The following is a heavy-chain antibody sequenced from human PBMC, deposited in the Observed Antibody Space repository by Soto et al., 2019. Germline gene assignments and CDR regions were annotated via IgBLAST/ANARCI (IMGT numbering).Heavy chain of an antibody. V-gene: IGHV6-1*01. CDR2: TYYSSKWYN. CDR3: ARGRQQEGEYNLFDP. Sequence: SQTLSLTCAISGDGVPSNSAAWNWIRQSPSRGLEWLGVTYYSSKWYNDYQLYVKSRLTINPDAAKNQLSLQLNSLTPDDTAMNYCARGRQQEGEYNLFDPWGQGTQVTVS. D-gene: IGHD3-16*01. J-gene: IGHJ5*02. CDR1: GDGVPSNSAA.